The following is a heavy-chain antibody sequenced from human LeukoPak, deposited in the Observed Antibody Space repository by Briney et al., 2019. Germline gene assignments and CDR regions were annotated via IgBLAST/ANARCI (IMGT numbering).Heavy chain of an antibody. CDR1: GFTFSSYW. D-gene: IGHD2-15*01. V-gene: IGHV3-74*01. CDR3: AGLGYCSGGSCYRYYFDY. J-gene: IGHJ4*02. Sequence: GGSLRLSCAASGFTFSSYWMHWVRQAPGKGLVWVSRINSDGSSTSYADSVKGRFTISRDNAKNTLYLQMNSLRAEDTAVYYCAGLGYCSGGSCYRYYFDYWGQGTLVTVSS. CDR2: INSDGSST.